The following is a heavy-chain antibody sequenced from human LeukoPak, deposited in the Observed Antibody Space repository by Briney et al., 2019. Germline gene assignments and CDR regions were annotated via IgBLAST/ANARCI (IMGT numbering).Heavy chain of an antibody. J-gene: IGHJ4*02. CDR1: GGSISSGSYY. CDR2: IYTSGST. D-gene: IGHD3-16*01. Sequence: SETLSLTCTVSGGSISSGSYYWSWIRQPAGKGLEWIGRIYTSGSTNYNPSLKSRVTISVGTSKNQFSLKLSSVTAADTAVYYCARALGGYFDYWGQGTLVTVSS. V-gene: IGHV4-61*02. CDR3: ARALGGYFDY.